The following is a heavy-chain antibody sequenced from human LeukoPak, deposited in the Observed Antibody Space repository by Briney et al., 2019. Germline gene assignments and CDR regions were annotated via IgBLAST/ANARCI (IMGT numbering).Heavy chain of an antibody. CDR2: ISSSSSYI. CDR1: GFTFSSYS. J-gene: IGHJ4*02. D-gene: IGHD3-10*01. Sequence: GGSLRLSCAASGFTFSSYSMNWVRQAPGKGLEWVSSISSSSSYIYYADSVKGRFTISRDNAKNSLYLQMNSLRAEDTAVYYCAKGGGNLGIWFGELLAYYFDYWGQGTLVTVSS. CDR3: AKGGGNLGIWFGELLAYYFDY. V-gene: IGHV3-21*01.